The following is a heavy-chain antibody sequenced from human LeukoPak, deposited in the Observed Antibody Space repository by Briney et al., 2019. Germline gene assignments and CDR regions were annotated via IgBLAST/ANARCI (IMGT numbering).Heavy chain of an antibody. CDR1: GFTFSSYW. CDR3: ASDLEMALIDY. J-gene: IGHJ4*02. V-gene: IGHV3-74*01. Sequence: PGGSPRLSCAASGFTFSSYWMHWVRQAPGKGLVWVSRINSDGSSTSYADSVKGRFTISRDNAKNTLYLQMNSLRAEDTAVYYCASDLEMALIDYWGQGTLVTVSS. D-gene: IGHD5-24*01. CDR2: INSDGSST.